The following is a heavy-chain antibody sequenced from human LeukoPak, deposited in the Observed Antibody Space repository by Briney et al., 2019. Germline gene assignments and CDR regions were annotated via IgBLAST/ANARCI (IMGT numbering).Heavy chain of an antibody. CDR3: ASPGSTPSDY. D-gene: IGHD3-10*01. CDR1: GFTFSSYE. Sequence: PGGSLRLSCAASGFTFSSYEMNWVRQAPGKGLEWVSYISSSGSTIYYADSVKGRFTISRDNSKNTLYLQMSSLRAEDTAVYYCASPGSTPSDYWGQGTLVTVSS. J-gene: IGHJ4*02. V-gene: IGHV3-48*03. CDR2: ISSSGSTI.